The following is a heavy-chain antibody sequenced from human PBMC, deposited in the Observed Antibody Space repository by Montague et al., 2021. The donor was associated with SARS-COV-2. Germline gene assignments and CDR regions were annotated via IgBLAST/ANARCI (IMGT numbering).Heavy chain of an antibody. Sequence: SLRLSCAASGFTFSSYAMSWVRQATGKGLEWGSGISDSGGSTYYADSVKGRFTISRDNSKNTLYLQMNSLRAEDTAVYYCAKGGERITMIVVVITLADFYSWGQGTLVTVSS. CDR2: ISDSGGST. CDR3: AKGGERITMIVVVITLADFYS. V-gene: IGHV3-23*01. CDR1: GFTFSSYA. J-gene: IGHJ4*02. D-gene: IGHD3-22*01.